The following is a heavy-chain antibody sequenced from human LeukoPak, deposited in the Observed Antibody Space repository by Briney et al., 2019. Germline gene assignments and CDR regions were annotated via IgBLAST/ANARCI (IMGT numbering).Heavy chain of an antibody. V-gene: IGHV1-2*06. CDR3: ARGGRDTSPYNWFDP. CDR1: GNTLTGFY. D-gene: IGHD2-2*01. CDR2: VRPKNTGA. J-gene: IGHJ5*02. Sequence: GASVKVFCKSFGNTLTGFYLHWLRQAPGQGLEWMGRVRPKNTGATCSQKFQGRVTMTRDTAMNTAYMELSGLKSDDTAIYYCARGGRDTSPYNWFDPWGQGTLVTVSS.